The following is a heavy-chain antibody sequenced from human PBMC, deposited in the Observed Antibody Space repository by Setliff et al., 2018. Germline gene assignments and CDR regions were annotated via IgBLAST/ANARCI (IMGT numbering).Heavy chain of an antibody. CDR1: GLAFSIYA. CDR3: AGTIFGVQCYFDY. CDR2: ISGSGSIT. V-gene: IGHV3-23*01. Sequence: GGSLRLSCAASGLAFSIYAMSWVRQAPGKGLERVSVISGSGSITYQADSVKGRFTISRDNSKNMLYLQLNSPRAEDTAVYFCAGTIFGVQCYFDYWGQGTLVTVSS. D-gene: IGHD3-3*01. J-gene: IGHJ4*02.